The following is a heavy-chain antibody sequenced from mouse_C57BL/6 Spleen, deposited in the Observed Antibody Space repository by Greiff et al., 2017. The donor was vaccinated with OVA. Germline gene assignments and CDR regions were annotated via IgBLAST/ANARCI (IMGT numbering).Heavy chain of an antibody. CDR2: IDPSDSYT. D-gene: IGHD1-1*01. J-gene: IGHJ4*01. CDR1: GYTFTSYW. Sequence: QVQLQQPGAELVMPGASVKLSCKASGYTFTSYWMHWVKQRPGQGLEWIGEIDPSDSYTNYNQKFKGKSTLTVDKSSSTAYMQLSSLTSEDSAVYYCARKRDVVDYAMDDWGKGTSVTVSS. V-gene: IGHV1-69*01. CDR3: ARKRDVVDYAMDD.